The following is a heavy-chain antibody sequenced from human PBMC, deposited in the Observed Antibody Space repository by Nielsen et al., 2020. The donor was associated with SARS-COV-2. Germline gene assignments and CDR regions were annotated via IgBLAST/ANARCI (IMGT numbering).Heavy chain of an antibody. J-gene: IGHJ4*02. CDR2: NHYSGST. CDR3: ARVQYMATVTTYFDY. V-gene: IGHV4-39*07. CDR1: GGSISSSSYF. D-gene: IGHD4-17*01. Sequence: SETLSLTCNVPGGSISSSSYFWGWIRQPPGKGLEWIGSNHYSGSTYYNPSLKSRVTMSADTSKNQFSLKLGSVTAADTAVYYCARVQYMATVTTYFDYCGQVTLVTVSS.